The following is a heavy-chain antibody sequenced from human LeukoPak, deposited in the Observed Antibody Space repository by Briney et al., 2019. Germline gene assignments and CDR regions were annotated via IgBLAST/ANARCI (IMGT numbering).Heavy chain of an antibody. J-gene: IGHJ5*02. V-gene: IGHV3-30-3*01. CDR2: ISYDGSNK. Sequence: GRSLRLSCAASGFTFSSYAMHWVRQAPGKGLEWVAVISYDGSNKYYADSVKGRFTISRDNSKNTLYLQMNSLRAEDTAVYYCARQSSSSGGLGWFDPWGQGTLVTVSS. CDR1: GFTFSSYA. D-gene: IGHD6-6*01. CDR3: ARQSSSSGGLGWFDP.